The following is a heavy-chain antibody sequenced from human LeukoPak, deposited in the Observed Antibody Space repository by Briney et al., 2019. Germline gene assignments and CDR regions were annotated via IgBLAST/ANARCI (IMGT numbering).Heavy chain of an antibody. CDR1: GGSISNYY. D-gene: IGHD4-17*01. V-gene: IGHV4-4*07. Sequence: PSETLSLTCSVSGGSISNYYWGWVRQPAGKGLEWCGLIHPSGSTNYNPSLKSRVTMSVDTSENQFSLKVSSVTAADTAVYYCVRLAHYGASSYYFDFWGQGALVTVSS. CDR3: VRLAHYGASSYYFDF. CDR2: IHPSGST. J-gene: IGHJ4*02.